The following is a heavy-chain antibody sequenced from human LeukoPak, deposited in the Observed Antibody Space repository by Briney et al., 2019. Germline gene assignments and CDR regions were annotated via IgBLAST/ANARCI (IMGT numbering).Heavy chain of an antibody. D-gene: IGHD3-3*01. Sequence: GGSLRLSCAASGFTFSSYWMSWVRQAPGKGLEWVANIKQDGSEKYYVDSVKGRFTISRDNAKNSLYLQMNSLRAEDTAVYYCARLSVYGFWSGYYYYFDYWGQGTLVTVSS. CDR1: GFTFSSYW. CDR2: IKQDGSEK. V-gene: IGHV3-7*01. CDR3: ARLSVYGFWSGYYYYFDY. J-gene: IGHJ4*02.